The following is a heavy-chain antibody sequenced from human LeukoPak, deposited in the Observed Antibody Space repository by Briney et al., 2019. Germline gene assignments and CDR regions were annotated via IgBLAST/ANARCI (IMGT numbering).Heavy chain of an antibody. D-gene: IGHD2-15*01. CDR3: ARCRGGSCYSSGYFDS. V-gene: IGHV3-7*01. CDR1: GFTFNNYW. CDR2: MNQDGSHK. Sequence: GGSLRLSCAASGFTFNNYWFSWVRQAPGKGLEWVANMNQDGSHKYSVDSVKGRFTISRDNARNSLYLQMDSLRAEDTAVFYCARCRGGSCYSSGYFDSWGQGTLVTVSS. J-gene: IGHJ4*02.